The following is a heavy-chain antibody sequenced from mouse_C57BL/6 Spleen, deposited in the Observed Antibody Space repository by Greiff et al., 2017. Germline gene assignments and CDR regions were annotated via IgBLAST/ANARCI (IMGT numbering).Heavy chain of an antibody. CDR3: ARGGLLLFAY. J-gene: IGHJ3*01. V-gene: IGHV1-59*01. Sequence: QVQLQQPGAELVRPGTSVKLSCKASGYTFTSYWMHWVKQRPGQGLEWIGVIDPSDSYTNYNQKFKGKATLTVDTSSSTAYMQLSGLTSEDSAVYYWARGGLLLFAYWGQGTLVTVSA. CDR1: GYTFTSYW. D-gene: IGHD2-3*01. CDR2: IDPSDSYT.